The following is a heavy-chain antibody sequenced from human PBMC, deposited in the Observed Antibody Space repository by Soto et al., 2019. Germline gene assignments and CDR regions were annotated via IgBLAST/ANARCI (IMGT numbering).Heavy chain of an antibody. J-gene: IGHJ5*02. CDR1: GGSISSYY. D-gene: IGHD4-4*01. Sequence: SETLSLTCTVSGGSISSYYWSWIRQPPGKGLEWIGYIYYSGSTNYNPSLKSRVTISVDTSKNQFSLKLSSVTAADTAVYYCARHRTTVTTMRWFDPWGQGTLVTVSS. V-gene: IGHV4-59*08. CDR3: ARHRTTVTTMRWFDP. CDR2: IYYSGST.